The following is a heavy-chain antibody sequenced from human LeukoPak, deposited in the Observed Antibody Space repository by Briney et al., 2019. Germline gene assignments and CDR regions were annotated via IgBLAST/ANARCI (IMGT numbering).Heavy chain of an antibody. CDR3: ARHGGSYDFDY. V-gene: IGHV4-59*08. CDR1: GGSISSYY. J-gene: IGHJ4*02. D-gene: IGHD1-26*01. Sequence: SETLSLTCTVSGGSISSYYWSWIRQPPGKRLEWIGHFSYSGSTNYNPSLKSRVTISVDTSKNQFSLKLSSVTAADTAVYYCARHGGSYDFDYWGQGTLVTVSS. CDR2: FSYSGST.